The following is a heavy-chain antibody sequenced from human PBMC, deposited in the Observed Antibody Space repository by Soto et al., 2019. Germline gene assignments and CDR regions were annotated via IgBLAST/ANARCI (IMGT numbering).Heavy chain of an antibody. V-gene: IGHV3-23*01. J-gene: IGHJ4*02. CDR3: AKVKDIVVVVAATPDY. Sequence: LILSCAASGFTFSSCAMSWVRHARVKVLEWVSAISGSGGSTYYADSVKGRFTISRDNSKNTLYLQMNSLRAEDTAVYYCAKVKDIVVVVAATPDYWGQGTLVTVSS. CDR2: ISGSGGST. D-gene: IGHD2-15*01. CDR1: GFTFSSCA.